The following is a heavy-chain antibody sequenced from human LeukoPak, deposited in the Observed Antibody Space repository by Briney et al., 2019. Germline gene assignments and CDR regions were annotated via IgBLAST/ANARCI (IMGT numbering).Heavy chain of an antibody. D-gene: IGHD5-24*01. V-gene: IGHV3-33*01. CDR1: GFTFSSYG. J-gene: IGHJ4*02. Sequence: GGSLRLSCAASGFTFSSYGMHWVRPAPGKGLEWVAVIWYDGSNKYYADSVKGRFTISRDNSKNTLYLQMNSLRAEDTAVYYCARELRWLQFFDYWGQGTLVTVSS. CDR2: IWYDGSNK. CDR3: ARELRWLQFFDY.